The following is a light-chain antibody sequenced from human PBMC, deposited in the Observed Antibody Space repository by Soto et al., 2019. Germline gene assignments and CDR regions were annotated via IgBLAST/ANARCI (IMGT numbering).Light chain of an antibody. J-gene: IGLJ2*01. CDR3: SSYAGSNNVI. CDR1: SSDVGGNNY. CDR2: EVT. Sequence: QSALTQPPSASGSPGQSVAISCTGTSSDVGGNNYVSWYQQHPGKAPKLMVYEVTKRPSGVPDRFSGSKSGNTASLTVSGLQAVDEADYYCSSYAGSNNVIFGGGTQLTVL. V-gene: IGLV2-8*01.